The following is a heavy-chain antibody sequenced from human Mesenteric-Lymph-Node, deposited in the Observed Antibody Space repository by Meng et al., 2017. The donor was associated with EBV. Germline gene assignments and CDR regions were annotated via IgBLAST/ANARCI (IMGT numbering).Heavy chain of an antibody. J-gene: IGHJ4*02. CDR3: ARRPYSWNFDF. CDR2: IYWDDDK. D-gene: IGHD1-20*01. Sequence: QITLNGSGLPPLKSTQTRRLTWTFSGFSRTTTEAGVHWIRQPPGKALEWLAFIYWDDDKRYSPSLKSRLTITRDTSKNQVVLTMTNMAPVDTATYSCARRPYSWNFDFWGQGTLVTVSS. CDR1: GFSRTTTEAG. V-gene: IGHV2-5*02.